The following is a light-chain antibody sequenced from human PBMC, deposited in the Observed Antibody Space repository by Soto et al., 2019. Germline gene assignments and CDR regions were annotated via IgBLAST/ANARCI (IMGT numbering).Light chain of an antibody. Sequence: EIVLTQSPATLSLSPGERATLSCRASQSVTTFLAWYQQKPGQAPRLLIYDASNRATGIPARFSGSGSGTDFTLTISSLEPEDFAVYYCQQRITWPLTFGGGTKVEI. CDR3: QQRITWPLT. CDR2: DAS. J-gene: IGKJ4*01. V-gene: IGKV3-11*01. CDR1: QSVTTF.